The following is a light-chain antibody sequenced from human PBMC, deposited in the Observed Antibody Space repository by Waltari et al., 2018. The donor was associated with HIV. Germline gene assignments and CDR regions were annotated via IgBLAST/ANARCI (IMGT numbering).Light chain of an antibody. CDR1: QNVITN. CDR3: QQYNGWPRT. CDR2: GAS. Sequence: EIVMTQSPAPLSVSPGERVTLPCRASQNVITNLAWYQQKPGQAPSLLLYGASTRASGIPARFTGGGSGSDFTLTINSLQSEDCGLYYCQQYNGWPRTFGQGTKV. J-gene: IGKJ1*01. V-gene: IGKV3-15*01.